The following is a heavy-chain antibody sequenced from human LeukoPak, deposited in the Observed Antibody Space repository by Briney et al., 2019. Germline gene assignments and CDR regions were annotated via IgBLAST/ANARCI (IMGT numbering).Heavy chain of an antibody. CDR3: ARGGDPLNDYVWGNWFDP. V-gene: IGHV1-69*06. D-gene: IGHD3-16*01. CDR1: GYTFTSYG. Sequence: SVKVSCKASGYTFTSYGISWVRQAPGQGLEWMGGIIPIFGTANYAQKFQGRVTITADKSTSTAYMELSSLRSEDTAVYYCARGGDPLNDYVWGNWFDPWGQGTLVTVSS. J-gene: IGHJ5*02. CDR2: IIPIFGTA.